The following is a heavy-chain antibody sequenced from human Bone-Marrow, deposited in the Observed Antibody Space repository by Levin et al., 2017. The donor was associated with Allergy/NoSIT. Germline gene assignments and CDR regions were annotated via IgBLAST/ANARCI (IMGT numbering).Heavy chain of an antibody. CDR3: ARVALPRYCTSTSCSDSGYYFDY. J-gene: IGHJ4*02. CDR2: IGTAADS. V-gene: IGHV3-13*04. CDR1: GFTFSSYD. Sequence: GGSLRLSCAASGFTFSSYDMHWVRQATGRGLEWVSAIGTAADSYYSGSVKGRFTVSRDNAKNSFYLPMNSLRAGDTAVYYCARVALPRYCTSTSCSDSGYYFDYWGQGTLVTVSS. D-gene: IGHD2-2*01.